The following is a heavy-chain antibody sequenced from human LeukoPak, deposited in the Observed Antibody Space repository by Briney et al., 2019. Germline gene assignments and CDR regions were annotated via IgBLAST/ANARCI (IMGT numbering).Heavy chain of an antibody. D-gene: IGHD6-13*01. CDR3: ARTEAAAGTWSEFDY. J-gene: IGHJ4*02. Sequence: ASVKVSCKASGYTFTGYYMHWVRQAPGQGLEWMGWINPNSGGTNYAQKFQGRVTMTRDTSISTAYMELSRLRSDDTAVYYCARTEAAAGTWSEFDYWGQGTLVTVSS. CDR2: INPNSGGT. CDR1: GYTFTGYY. V-gene: IGHV1-2*02.